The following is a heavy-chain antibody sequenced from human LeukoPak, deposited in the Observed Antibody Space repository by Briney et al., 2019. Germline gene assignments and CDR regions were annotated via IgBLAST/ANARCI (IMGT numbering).Heavy chain of an antibody. V-gene: IGHV4-30-2*01. Sequence: SETLSLTCAVSGGSLSSGGYSWSWSPPPPGKGREGVGYISHSGSTWYNPSLKSRVTISADKSKTPFSLKLSSVTAAATAVYSCARVRRAEYGYGLEYYGMDVWGQGTTVTVSS. CDR3: ARVRRAEYGYGLEYYGMDV. D-gene: IGHD5-18*01. CDR1: GGSLSSGGYS. J-gene: IGHJ6*02. CDR2: ISHSGST.